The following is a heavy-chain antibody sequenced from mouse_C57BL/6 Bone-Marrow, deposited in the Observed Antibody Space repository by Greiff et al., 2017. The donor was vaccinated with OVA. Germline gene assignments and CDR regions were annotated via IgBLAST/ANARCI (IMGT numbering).Heavy chain of an antibody. CDR3: ARGDGYYGWYFDV. D-gene: IGHD2-3*01. V-gene: IGHV2-2*01. CDR2: IWSGGST. CDR1: GFSLTSYG. Sequence: VQLVESGPGLVQPSQSLSITCTVSGFSLTSYGVHWVRQSPGKGLEWLGVIWSGGSTDYNAAFISRLSISKDNSKSQVFFKMNSLQADDTAIYYCARGDGYYGWYFDVWGTGTTVTVSS. J-gene: IGHJ1*03.